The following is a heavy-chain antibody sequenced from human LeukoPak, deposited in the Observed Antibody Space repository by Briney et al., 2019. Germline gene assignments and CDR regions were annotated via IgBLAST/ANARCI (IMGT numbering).Heavy chain of an antibody. V-gene: IGHV4-59*01. CDR1: GGSISSYY. CDR2: IYYSGSP. CDR3: ARLLSVTSVGSRAGYYYYYGMDV. Sequence: PSETPSLTCTVSGGSISSYYWSWIRQPPGKGLEWNGYIYYSGSPNYHPPLQSRVTISVDTSKNQFSLKLSSVTAADTAVYYCARLLSVTSVGSRAGYYYYYGMDVWGKGTTVTVSS. D-gene: IGHD2-15*01. J-gene: IGHJ6*04.